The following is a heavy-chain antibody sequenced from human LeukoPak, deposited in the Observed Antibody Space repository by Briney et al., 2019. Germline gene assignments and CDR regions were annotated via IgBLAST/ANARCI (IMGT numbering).Heavy chain of an antibody. J-gene: IGHJ6*03. CDR3: ARSVGYSYGWVGYYYYYMDV. CDR2: IYYSGST. V-gene: IGHV4-59*01. D-gene: IGHD5-18*01. CDR1: GGSISSYY. Sequence: SETLSLTCTVSGGSISSYYWSWIRQPPGKGLEWIGYIYYSGSTNYNPSLKSRVTISVDTSKNQFSLKLSSVTAADTAVYYCARSVGYSYGWVGYYYYYMDVWGKGTTVTISS.